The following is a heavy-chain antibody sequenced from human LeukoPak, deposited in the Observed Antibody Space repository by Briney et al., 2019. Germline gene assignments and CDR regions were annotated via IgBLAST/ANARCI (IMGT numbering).Heavy chain of an antibody. CDR3: ARDPSLRVTLDY. D-gene: IGHD5/OR15-5a*01. CDR1: GFTFSHYG. CDR2: IWYDGNNK. J-gene: IGHJ4*02. Sequence: GGSLRLSCAASGFTFSHYGMHWVRQAPGKGLEWVAIIWYDGNNKYYADSVKGRFTISRDNSKNTLYLQMNSPRPEDTAIYYCARDPSLRVTLDYWGQGTLVTVSS. V-gene: IGHV3-33*01.